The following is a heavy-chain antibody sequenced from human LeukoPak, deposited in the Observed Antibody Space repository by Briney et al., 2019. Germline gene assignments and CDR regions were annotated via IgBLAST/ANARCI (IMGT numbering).Heavy chain of an antibody. J-gene: IGHJ4*02. Sequence: KPSETLSLTCTVSGGSIMSYYWSWIRQPPGKGLEWIGYIYSSGSTNYNPSLKSRVTMSVDTSNNQFSLKLTSVTAADTAVYYCARTLRGRDLLVMAYWGQGTLVTVSS. D-gene: IGHD2-8*01. CDR3: ARTLRGRDLLVMAY. CDR2: IYSSGST. V-gene: IGHV4-59*01. CDR1: GGSIMSYY.